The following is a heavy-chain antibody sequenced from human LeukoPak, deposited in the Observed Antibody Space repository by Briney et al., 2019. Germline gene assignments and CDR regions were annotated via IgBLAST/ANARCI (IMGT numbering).Heavy chain of an antibody. CDR2: IRYDGSNK. V-gene: IGHV3-30*02. D-gene: IGHD2-2*01. CDR3: AKDLYCSSTSCSYPGGFDY. Sequence: PGGSLRLSCAASGFTFSSYGMHWVRQAPGKGLEWVAFIRYDGSNKYYADSVKGRFTISRDNSKNTLYLRMNSLRAEDTAVYYCAKDLYCSSTSCSYPGGFDYWGQGTLVTVSS. CDR1: GFTFSSYG. J-gene: IGHJ4*02.